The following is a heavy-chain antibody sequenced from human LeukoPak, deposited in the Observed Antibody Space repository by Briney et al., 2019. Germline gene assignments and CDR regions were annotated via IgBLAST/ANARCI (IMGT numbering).Heavy chain of an antibody. CDR2: ISSSGIHT. CDR3: ARGALMAPGLFDY. V-gene: IGHV3-11*05. Sequence: PGGSLRLSCAASEFTFSDNYMSWVRQAPGKGLEWVSYISSSGIHTEYAYSVKGRFTISRDNAENSLYLQMNSLRAEDTAVYYCARGALMAPGLFDYWGQGTLVTVSS. J-gene: IGHJ4*02. CDR1: EFTFSDNY. D-gene: IGHD1-14*01.